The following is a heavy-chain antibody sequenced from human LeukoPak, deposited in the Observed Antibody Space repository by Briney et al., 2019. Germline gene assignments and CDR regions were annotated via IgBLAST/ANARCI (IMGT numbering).Heavy chain of an antibody. CDR1: GGSFSGYY. Sequence: PSETLSLTCAVYGGSFSGYYWSWIRQPPGKGLEWIGEINHSGSTNYNPSLKSRVTISVDTSKNQFSLKLSSVTAADTAVYYCARGDYDILTGYYSWGQGTLVTVSS. D-gene: IGHD3-9*01. CDR3: ARGDYDILTGYYS. V-gene: IGHV4-34*01. CDR2: INHSGST. J-gene: IGHJ4*02.